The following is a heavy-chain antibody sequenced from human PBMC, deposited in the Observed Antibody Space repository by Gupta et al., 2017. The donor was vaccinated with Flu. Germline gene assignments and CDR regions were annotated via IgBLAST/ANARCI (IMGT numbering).Heavy chain of an antibody. D-gene: IGHD6-6*01. CDR3: ARERDGNTRGEYDHFVGMDV. CDR2: MNPKSAGT. J-gene: IGHJ6*04. Sequence: APGQGLEWMGWMNPKSAGTNNAQSAQKCQGRVNMTRDTTISTANMELTTVTSDDTAVYICARERDGNTRGEYDHFVGMDVWGKGTTVIVSS. V-gene: IGHV1-2*02.